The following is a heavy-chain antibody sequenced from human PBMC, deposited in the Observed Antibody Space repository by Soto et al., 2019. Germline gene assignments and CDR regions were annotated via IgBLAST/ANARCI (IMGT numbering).Heavy chain of an antibody. CDR3: AKRSSSSTFDY. J-gene: IGHJ4*02. V-gene: IGHV3-21*04. Sequence: GGSLRLSCAASGFTFSSYSMNWVRQAPGKGLEWVSSISSSNNNTYYADTVKGRFTISRDNSKNTLYLQMNSLRAEDTAVYYCAKRSSSSTFDYWGQGTLVTVS. D-gene: IGHD6-6*01. CDR2: ISSSNNNT. CDR1: GFTFSSYS.